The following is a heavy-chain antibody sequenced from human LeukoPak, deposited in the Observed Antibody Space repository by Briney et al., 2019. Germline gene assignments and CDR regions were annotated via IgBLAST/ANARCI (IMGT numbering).Heavy chain of an antibody. Sequence: GGSLRLSCVASGFAFSSYWMTWVRQAPGKGLEWVANIKQDGSEKYYVDSVKGRFTISRDNAKNSLYLQMNSLRAEDTAVYYCARGSMAVVGAFDIWGQGTMVTVSS. CDR1: GFAFSSYW. CDR2: IKQDGSEK. CDR3: ARGSMAVVGAFDI. V-gene: IGHV3-7*01. J-gene: IGHJ3*02. D-gene: IGHD2-15*01.